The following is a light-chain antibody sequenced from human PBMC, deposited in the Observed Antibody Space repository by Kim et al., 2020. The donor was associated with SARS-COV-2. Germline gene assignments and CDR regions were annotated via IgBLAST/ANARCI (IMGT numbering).Light chain of an antibody. Sequence: IGTHLNWYQQKPGKAPNLLIYDTFNLQTGVPSRFSGGVSGTHFTLTISSVQPEDVATYFCQQYDDLPLTFGGGTKVDIK. CDR1: IGTH. CDR3: QQYDDLPLT. J-gene: IGKJ4*01. CDR2: DTF. V-gene: IGKV1-33*01.